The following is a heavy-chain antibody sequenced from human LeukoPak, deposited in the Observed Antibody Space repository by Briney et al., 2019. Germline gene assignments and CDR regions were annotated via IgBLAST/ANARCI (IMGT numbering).Heavy chain of an antibody. Sequence: PGGSLRLSCAASGFTFSSYGMHWVRQAPGKGLEWVAFIRYDGSNKYYADSVKGRFTISRGNSKNTLYLQMNSLRAEDTAVYYCAKGLATSYSYGLDYWGQGTLVTVSS. D-gene: IGHD5-18*01. CDR1: GFTFSSYG. V-gene: IGHV3-30*02. CDR3: AKGLATSYSYGLDY. CDR2: IRYDGSNK. J-gene: IGHJ4*02.